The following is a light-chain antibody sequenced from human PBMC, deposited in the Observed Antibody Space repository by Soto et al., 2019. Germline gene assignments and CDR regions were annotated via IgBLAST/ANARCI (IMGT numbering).Light chain of an antibody. CDR2: NAF. CDR1: ETVSSYL. J-gene: IGKJ4*01. CDR3: QQYGSSPGT. Sequence: TVLTQSPGTLSLSPGDRATLSCRASETVSSYLLWYQQKPGQAPRLLIYNAFNRATGIPDRFSGSGSGTDFTLTISRLEPEDFAVYYCQQYGSSPGTFGGGTKVDI. V-gene: IGKV3-20*01.